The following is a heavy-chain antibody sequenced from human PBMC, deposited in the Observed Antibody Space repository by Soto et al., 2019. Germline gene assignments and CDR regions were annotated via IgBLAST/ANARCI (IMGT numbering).Heavy chain of an antibody. V-gene: IGHV3-21*01. Sequence: EVQLVESGGGLVKPGGSLRLSFAASGFTFSSYSMNWVRQAPGKWLEWVSSSSSRSSDIYYADSVKGRFTISRDNAKNSLYLQMNSLSAEDTAVYYCARVLGCSSTSCYHDAFDIWGQGTMVTVSS. CDR2: SSSRSSDI. J-gene: IGHJ3*02. CDR3: ARVLGCSSTSCYHDAFDI. CDR1: GFTFSSYS. D-gene: IGHD2-2*01.